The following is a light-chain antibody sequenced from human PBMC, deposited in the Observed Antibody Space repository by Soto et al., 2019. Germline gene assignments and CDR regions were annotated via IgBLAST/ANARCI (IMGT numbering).Light chain of an antibody. CDR3: QQVNNYPLT. Sequence: DIQLTQSPSFLSASVGDRVTITCRASQGISTFLAWYQQKPGNAPQRLIYAASTLQSGVPSRFSGSGSGTEFTLTISSLQPEDFATYFCQQVNNYPLTFGGGTKVEIK. V-gene: IGKV1-9*01. J-gene: IGKJ4*01. CDR2: AAS. CDR1: QGISTF.